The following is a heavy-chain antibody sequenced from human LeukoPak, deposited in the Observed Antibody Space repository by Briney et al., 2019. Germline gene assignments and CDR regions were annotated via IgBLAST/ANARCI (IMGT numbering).Heavy chain of an antibody. CDR1: GYSFTSYW. D-gene: IGHD2-2*01. V-gene: IGHV5-51*01. J-gene: IGHJ5*02. Sequence: HGESLKISCKGSGYSFTSYWIGWVRQVPGKGLEWMGIIYPGDSDTRYSPSFQGQVTISADKSISTAYLQWSSLKASDTAMYYCARGVVVPAAKSRRYNWFDPWGQGTLVTVSS. CDR2: IYPGDSDT. CDR3: ARGVVVPAAKSRRYNWFDP.